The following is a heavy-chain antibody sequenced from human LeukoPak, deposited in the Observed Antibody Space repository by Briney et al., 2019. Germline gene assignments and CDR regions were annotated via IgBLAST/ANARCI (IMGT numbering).Heavy chain of an antibody. V-gene: IGHV3-53*01. CDR2: IYSGGST. J-gene: IGHJ4*02. Sequence: GGSLRLSCAASGFTVSSNYMSWVRQAPGKGLGWVSVIYSGGSTYYADSVKGRFTISRDNSKNTLYLQMNSLRAEDTTVYYCAQGGGSCYFTTCFDYWGQGTLVTVSS. D-gene: IGHD2-15*01. CDR3: AQGGGSCYFTTCFDY. CDR1: GFTVSSNY.